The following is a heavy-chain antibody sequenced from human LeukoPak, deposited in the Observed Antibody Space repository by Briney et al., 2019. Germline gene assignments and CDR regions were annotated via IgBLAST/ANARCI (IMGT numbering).Heavy chain of an antibody. CDR1: GGTLNSFY. J-gene: IGHJ4*02. CDR2: VYYTGNT. CDR3: ARWNAVTTSLDH. D-gene: IGHD4-17*01. V-gene: IGHV4-59*08. Sequence: SETLSLTCSVSGGTLNSFYWSWIRQPPGKGLEWIGYVYYTGNTNYNPSLKSRVTISADTSKNQFSLKLNSVTAADTAVYYCARWNAVTTSLDHWGQGVLVAVST.